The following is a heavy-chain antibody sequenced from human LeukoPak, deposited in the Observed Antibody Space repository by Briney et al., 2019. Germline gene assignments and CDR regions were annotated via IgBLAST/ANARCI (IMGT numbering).Heavy chain of an antibody. Sequence: PSETLSLTCTVSGGSISSCYWSWIRQPPGKGLEWIGYIYDSGSTDYNPSLKSRVTISVDTSKNQFSLRLSSVTAADTAVYYCARSTWGSSSWYYYGMDVWGQGTTVTVSS. CDR3: ARSTWGSSSWYYYGMDV. D-gene: IGHD6-6*01. J-gene: IGHJ6*02. CDR2: IYDSGST. CDR1: GGSISSCY. V-gene: IGHV4-59*01.